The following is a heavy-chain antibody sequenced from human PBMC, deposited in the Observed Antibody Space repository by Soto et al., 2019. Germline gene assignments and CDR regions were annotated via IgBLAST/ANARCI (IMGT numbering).Heavy chain of an antibody. D-gene: IGHD2-2*01. V-gene: IGHV1-69*01. CDR1: GDTLGSFA. J-gene: IGHJ4*02. CDR2: IIPILRSV. CDR3: ATEGVSVPAGTFEY. Sequence: QVQLVQSGAEVLNPGSSLKVSCKASGDTLGSFAFSWVRQAPGQGLGWLGGIIPILRSVSHAQRFQGSLTITADESSGTVFMELSRLTSEDTADYYCATEGVSVPAGTFEYWGQGTLVTVSS.